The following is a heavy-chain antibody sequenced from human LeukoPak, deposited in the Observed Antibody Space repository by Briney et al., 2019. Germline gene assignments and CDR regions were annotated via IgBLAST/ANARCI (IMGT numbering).Heavy chain of an antibody. CDR3: AKTAGGLERPFDY. D-gene: IGHD1-1*01. J-gene: IGHJ4*02. V-gene: IGHV3-9*01. Sequence: GRSLRLSCAASGFTFDDYAMHWVRQAPGKGLEWVSGISWNSGNIGYADSVKGRFTISRDNAKNSLYLQMSSLRAEDTALYYCAKTAGGLERPFDYWGQGTLVTVSS. CDR1: GFTFDDYA. CDR2: ISWNSGNI.